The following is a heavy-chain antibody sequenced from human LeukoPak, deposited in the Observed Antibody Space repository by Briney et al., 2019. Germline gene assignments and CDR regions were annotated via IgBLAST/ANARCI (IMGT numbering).Heavy chain of an antibody. CDR2: IDKDGKDI. CDR3: VTDGDKWNDFEY. J-gene: IGHJ4*02. Sequence: GGSPRLSCAASGLSISNFWMHWVRQAPGKGLEWVAIIDKDGKDIKYVDSVKGRFTLSRDNAKNSVYLQMNSLRTEDTALYYCVTDGDKWNDFEYWGQGTLVTVSS. D-gene: IGHD1-1*01. CDR1: GLSISNFW. V-gene: IGHV3-7*01.